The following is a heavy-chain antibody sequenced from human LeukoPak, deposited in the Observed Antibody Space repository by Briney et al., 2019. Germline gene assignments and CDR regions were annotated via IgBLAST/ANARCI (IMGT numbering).Heavy chain of an antibody. V-gene: IGHV3-53*01. CDR2: IYSGGIT. D-gene: IGHD1-26*01. CDR1: GFTFSSYG. J-gene: IGHJ4*02. CDR3: ARGAGAAREY. Sequence: GGSLRLSCAASGFTFSSYGMNWVRQAPGKGLEWVSTIYSGGITYYAESVKGRYTISRDTSKNTLYLQMNSLRAEDTAVYYCARGAGAAREYWGQGTLVTVSS.